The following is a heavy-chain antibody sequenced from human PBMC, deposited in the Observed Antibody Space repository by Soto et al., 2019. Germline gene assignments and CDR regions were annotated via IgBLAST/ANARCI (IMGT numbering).Heavy chain of an antibody. V-gene: IGHV3-23*01. J-gene: IGHJ6*02. D-gene: IGHD2-21*02. CDR2: ISGSGSTK. CDR3: AKKGLINGHGDDFYYDLDV. CDR1: GFTFSNYA. Sequence: EVQLLESGGGLVQPGGSLRLSCAASGFTFSNYAMSWVRQAPGKGLEWVSSISGSGSTKYYPDPVKGRFTISRDNSKNTLYRQMNSLRTEDTAIYYCAKKGLINGHGDDFYYDLDVWGQGTTVTVSS.